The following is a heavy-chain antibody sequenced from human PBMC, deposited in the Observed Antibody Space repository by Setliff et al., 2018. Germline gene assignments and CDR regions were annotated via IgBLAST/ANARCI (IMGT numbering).Heavy chain of an antibody. J-gene: IGHJ4*01. D-gene: IGHD3-3*01. CDR3: AKSPHDFWSGRVFFDY. V-gene: IGHV3-23*01. CDR2: IIGSGIST. CDR1: GVSFSSYA. Sequence: GESLRLSCAASGVSFSSYAMSWVRQAPGKGLEWVSSIIGSGISTYYADSVQGRFTISRDNHKNTLHLQMNSLRVEDTAIYYCAKSPHDFWSGRVFFDYWGQGILVTVSS.